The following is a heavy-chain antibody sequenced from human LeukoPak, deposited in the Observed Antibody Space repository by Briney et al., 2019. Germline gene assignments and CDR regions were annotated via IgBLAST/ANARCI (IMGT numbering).Heavy chain of an antibody. CDR2: INHSGST. CDR3: ARIANYYDSSGYYPLDY. Sequence: PSETLSLTCSVSDGSINSYYWSWIRQPPGKGLEWIGEINHSGSTNYNPSLKSRVTISVDTSKNQFSLKLSSVTAADTAVYYCARIANYYDSSGYYPLDYWGQGTLVTVSS. D-gene: IGHD3-22*01. J-gene: IGHJ4*02. V-gene: IGHV4-34*01. CDR1: DGSINSYY.